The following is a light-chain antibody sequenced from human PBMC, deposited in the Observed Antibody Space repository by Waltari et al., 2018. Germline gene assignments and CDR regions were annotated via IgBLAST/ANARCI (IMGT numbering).Light chain of an antibody. CDR2: SAS. CDR3: HHYGSSPPIT. CDR1: QSVRNSN. J-gene: IGKJ4*01. V-gene: IGKV3-20*01. Sequence: EIVLTQSPGTLSLSPGERAPLPCRASQSVRNSNLGWYQQNPGQAPRLLIYSASTRATGSPDRFSGSGSGMDFTLTISRLEPEDFAVYYCHHYGSSPPITFGGGTKVEIK.